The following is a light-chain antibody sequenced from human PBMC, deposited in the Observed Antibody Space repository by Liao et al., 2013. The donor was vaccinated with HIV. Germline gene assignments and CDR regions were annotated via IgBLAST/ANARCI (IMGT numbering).Light chain of an antibody. CDR3: QAWDSTTYVV. CDR1: KVGEKY. CDR2: QDK. Sequence: SYELTQPPSVSVSPGQTASITCSGDKVGEKYVSWYQQKAGLSPVLVIHQDKMRPSGISERFSGSNSGNTATLTITGTQAMDEADYYCQAWDSTTYVVFGGGTRLTVL. V-gene: IGLV3-1*01. J-gene: IGLJ2*01.